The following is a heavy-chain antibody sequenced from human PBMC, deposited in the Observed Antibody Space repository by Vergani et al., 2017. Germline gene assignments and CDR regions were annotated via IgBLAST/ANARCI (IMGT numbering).Heavy chain of an antibody. Sequence: EVQLVESGGGLVKPGGSLRLSCAASGFTFSNAWMSWVRQAPGKGLEWVGRIKSKTDGGTTDYAAPVKGRFTISRDDSKNTLYLQMNSLKTEDTAVYYCTTDLALGDTYYDFWSGYPPQYFQHWGQGTLVTVSS. CDR2: IKSKTDGGTT. CDR3: TTDLALGDTYYDFWSGYPPQYFQH. V-gene: IGHV3-15*01. J-gene: IGHJ1*01. CDR1: GFTFSNAW. D-gene: IGHD3-3*01.